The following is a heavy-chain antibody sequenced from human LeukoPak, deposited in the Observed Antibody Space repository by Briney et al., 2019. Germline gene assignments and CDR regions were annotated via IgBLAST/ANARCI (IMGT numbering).Heavy chain of an antibody. CDR1: GYTFTSYG. D-gene: IGHD5-18*01. V-gene: IGHV1-18*01. J-gene: IGHJ5*02. CDR3: ARVDTAMVTIFAKFKIPHERWFDP. Sequence: ASVKVSCKASGYTFTSYGISWVRQAPGQGLEWMGWISAYNGNTNYAQKLQGRVTMTTDTSTSTAYMELRSLRSDDTAVYYCARVDTAMVTIFAKFKIPHERWFDPWGQGTLVTVSS. CDR2: ISAYNGNT.